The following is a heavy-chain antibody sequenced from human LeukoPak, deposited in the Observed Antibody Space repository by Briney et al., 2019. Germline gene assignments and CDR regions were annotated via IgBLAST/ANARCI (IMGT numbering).Heavy chain of an antibody. CDR1: GGTFSSYA. V-gene: IGHV1-69*05. CDR3: ALIPLYCSSTSCYDSNYYYYYYMDV. J-gene: IGHJ6*03. Sequence: ASVKVSCKASGGTFSSYAISWVRQAPGQGLEWMGGIIPIFGTANYAQRFQGKVTITTDESTSTAYMELSSLRSEDTAVYYCALIPLYCSSTSCYDSNYYYYYYMDVWGKGTTVTVSS. D-gene: IGHD2-2*01. CDR2: IIPIFGTA.